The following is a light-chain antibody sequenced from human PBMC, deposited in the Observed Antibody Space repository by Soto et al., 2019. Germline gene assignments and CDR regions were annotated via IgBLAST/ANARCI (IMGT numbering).Light chain of an antibody. J-gene: IGKJ2*01. CDR1: QSISSNY. CDR2: GAS. Sequence: EIVLTXSPGTLSMSXXXXATLSCRASQSISSNYLAWYQQKFGQAPRLLIYGASTRATGIPDRFSGSGSGTDFTLTISRLEPEDFAVYYCQQYDRSPQTFGQGTKLDIK. V-gene: IGKV3-20*01. CDR3: QQYDRSPQT.